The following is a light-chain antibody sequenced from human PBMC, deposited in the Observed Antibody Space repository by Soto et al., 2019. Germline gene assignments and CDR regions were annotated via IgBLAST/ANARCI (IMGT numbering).Light chain of an antibody. CDR3: QQYGSVPLT. CDR2: GAS. V-gene: IGKV3-20*01. CDR1: ESVSTNY. J-gene: IGKJ4*01. Sequence: EIVLTQSPGTLSLSPGERATLSCRASESVSTNYLAWYQQKPGQAPRLFIYGASSRATGVPDRFSGSGSGAEFTLTISRLEPEDFAVYYCQQYGSVPLTFGGGTKVEIK.